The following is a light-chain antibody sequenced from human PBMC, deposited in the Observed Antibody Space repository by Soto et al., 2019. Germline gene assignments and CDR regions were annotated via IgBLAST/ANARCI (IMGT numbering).Light chain of an antibody. J-gene: IGKJ4*01. CDR1: QSVNSH. CDR3: QQYNNWPLT. Sequence: EIVMTQSPASLSVSPGERVTLSCRASQSVNSHLAWYQQKPGQAPRLLILGESTRVTGTPARFSGSGSGTDFTLTISSLQSEDFAVYYCQQYNNWPLTVGGGTKVEIK. CDR2: GES. V-gene: IGKV3D-15*01.